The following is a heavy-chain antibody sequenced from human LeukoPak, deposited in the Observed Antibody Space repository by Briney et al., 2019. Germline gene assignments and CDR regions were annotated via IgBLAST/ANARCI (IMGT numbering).Heavy chain of an antibody. CDR3: ARLPLTGIFRWFDL. J-gene: IGHJ5*02. CDR2: IYHGDSDT. D-gene: IGHD7-27*01. CDR1: GSNFTSYW. V-gene: IGHV5-51*01. Sequence: PGGSLQISGQGSGSNFTSYWIGWARPLPGKGVEGMGIIYHGDSDTRYSPSFHGQVTISADKSISTAYLQWSSPKASDTAMYYCARLPLTGIFRWFDLWGQGTLVTVSS.